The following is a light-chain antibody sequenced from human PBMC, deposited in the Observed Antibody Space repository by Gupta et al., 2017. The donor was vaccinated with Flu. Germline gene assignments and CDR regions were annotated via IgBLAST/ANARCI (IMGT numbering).Light chain of an antibody. J-gene: IGKJ1*01. CDR2: AAS. CDR1: QSISNY. Sequence: GDRVIVSCRASQSISNYLAWYQQKPGKVPKLLIYAASTLQSGVPSRFSGSGSGTDFTLTISSLQPEDVATYYCQKYNNGPRTFGEGTKVEIK. CDR3: QKYNNGPRT. V-gene: IGKV1-27*01.